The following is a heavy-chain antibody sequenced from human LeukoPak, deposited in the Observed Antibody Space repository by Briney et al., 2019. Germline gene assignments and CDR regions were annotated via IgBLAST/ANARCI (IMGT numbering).Heavy chain of an antibody. CDR2: IKQDGSEK. V-gene: IGHV3-7*01. J-gene: IGHJ3*02. CDR1: GFTFSSYW. Sequence: GGSLRLSCAASGFTFSSYWMSWVRQAPGKGLEWVANIKQDGSEKYYVDSVKGRFTISRDNAKNSLYLQMNSLRAEDTAVYYCARDIVVVPPVRHHAFDIWGQGTMVTVSS. D-gene: IGHD3-22*01. CDR3: ARDIVVVPPVRHHAFDI.